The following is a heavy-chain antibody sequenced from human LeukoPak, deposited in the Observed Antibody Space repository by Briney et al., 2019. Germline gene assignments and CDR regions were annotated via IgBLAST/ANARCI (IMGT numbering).Heavy chain of an antibody. V-gene: IGHV5-51*01. CDR3: GRRAACSGGRCPNVIDY. Sequence: GESLKISCKGSGYSFTTYWIAWVRLMPGKGLEWLGLIYPGDSDPRYSPSFQGQVAFSVDKSISTAYLQWSSLKASDTATYYCGRRAACSGGRCPNVIDYWGQGTLVTVSS. D-gene: IGHD2-15*01. CDR1: GYSFTTYW. J-gene: IGHJ4*02. CDR2: IYPGDSDP.